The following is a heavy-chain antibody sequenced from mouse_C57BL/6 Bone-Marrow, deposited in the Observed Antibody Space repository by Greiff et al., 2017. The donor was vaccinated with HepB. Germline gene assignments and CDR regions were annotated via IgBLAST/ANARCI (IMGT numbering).Heavy chain of an antibody. CDR3: ANADGYGKYFDV. D-gene: IGHD2-2*01. J-gene: IGHJ1*03. Sequence: VQLQQSGPGMVKPSQSLSLTCTVTGYSITSGYDWHWIRHFPGNKLEWMGYISYSGSTNYNPSLKSRISITHDTSKNHFFLKLNSVTTEDTATYYCANADGYGKYFDVWGTGTTVTVSS. CDR1: GYSITSGYD. V-gene: IGHV3-1*01. CDR2: ISYSGST.